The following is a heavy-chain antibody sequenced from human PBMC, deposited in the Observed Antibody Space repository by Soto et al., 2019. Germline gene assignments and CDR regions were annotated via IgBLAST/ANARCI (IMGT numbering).Heavy chain of an antibody. CDR1: GYTFSSYG. CDR3: ARSSPGIAVAEGDY. Sequence: QVQLVQSEAEVKQPGASVKVSCKASGYTFSSYGISWVRQAPGQGLEWVGWIAAYNGKTNYAERIQGRATMTTDTSTNTAYMELRSLRSDDTAVYYCARSSPGIAVAEGDYWGQGTLVTVSS. J-gene: IGHJ4*02. V-gene: IGHV1-18*01. D-gene: IGHD6-19*01. CDR2: IAAYNGKT.